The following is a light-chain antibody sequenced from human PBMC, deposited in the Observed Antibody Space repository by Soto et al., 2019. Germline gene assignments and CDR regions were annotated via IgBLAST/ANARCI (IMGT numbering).Light chain of an antibody. Sequence: DIQMTQSPSSLSASVGDRVTITCRASQSISSYLNWYQQKPGKAPKLLIYAASSLQSGVPQRFSVSGSGTDFTLTISSLQPEDFATYYCQQTYSTLLYTFGQGTKLEIK. CDR1: QSISSY. J-gene: IGKJ2*01. V-gene: IGKV1-39*01. CDR3: QQTYSTLLYT. CDR2: AAS.